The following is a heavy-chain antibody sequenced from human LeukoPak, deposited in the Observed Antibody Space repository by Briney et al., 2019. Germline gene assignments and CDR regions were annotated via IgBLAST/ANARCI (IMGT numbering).Heavy chain of an antibody. V-gene: IGHV3-7*01. CDR2: IKQDGSEK. J-gene: IGHJ4*02. Sequence: SGGSLRLSCAASGFTSSSYWMSWVRQAPGKGLEWVANIKQDGSEKYYVDSVKGRFTISRDNAKNSLYLQMNSLRAEDTAVYYCARDHLRIFGVVITSYFDYWGQGTLVTVSS. CDR1: GFTSSSYW. D-gene: IGHD3-3*01. CDR3: ARDHLRIFGVVITSYFDY.